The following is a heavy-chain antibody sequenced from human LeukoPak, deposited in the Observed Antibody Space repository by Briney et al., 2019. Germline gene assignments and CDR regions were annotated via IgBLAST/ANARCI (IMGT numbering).Heavy chain of an antibody. Sequence: SETLSLTCTVSGGSISSGSYYWSWIRQPAGKGLEWIGRIYTSGSTNYNPSLKSRVTISVDTSKNQFSLKLSSVTAADTAVYYCARGRWLVQLERPNAFDIWGQGTMVTVSS. V-gene: IGHV4-61*02. CDR3: ARGRWLVQLERPNAFDI. J-gene: IGHJ3*02. D-gene: IGHD1-1*01. CDR1: GGSISSGSYY. CDR2: IYTSGST.